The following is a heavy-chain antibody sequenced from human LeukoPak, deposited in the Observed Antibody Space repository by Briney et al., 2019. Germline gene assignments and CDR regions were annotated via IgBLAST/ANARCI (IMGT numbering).Heavy chain of an antibody. CDR2: IKQDGSEK. Sequence: PGESLRLSCAASGFIFSNYWMSWVRQAPGKGLEWVANIKQDGSEKHYVDSMKGRFTISRDNAKNSVYLQMNSLRAEDTGVYYCARIGYSSSCFDYWGQGTLVTVSS. CDR1: GFIFSNYW. J-gene: IGHJ4*03. D-gene: IGHD6-13*01. CDR3: ARIGYSSSCFDY. V-gene: IGHV3-7*01.